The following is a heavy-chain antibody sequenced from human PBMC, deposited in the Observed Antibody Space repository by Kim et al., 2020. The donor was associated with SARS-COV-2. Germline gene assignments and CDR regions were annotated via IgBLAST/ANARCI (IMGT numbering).Heavy chain of an antibody. D-gene: IGHD7-27*01. V-gene: IGHV1-24*01. J-gene: IGHJ4*02. CDR1: GYTLTELS. CDR2: FDPEDGET. CDR3: ATRTGEEYYFDY. Sequence: ASVKVSCKVSGYTLTELSMHWVRQAPGKGLEWMGGFDPEDGETIYAQKFQGRVTMTEDTSTDTAYMELSSLRSEDTAVYYCATRTGEEYYFDYWGQGTLVTVSS.